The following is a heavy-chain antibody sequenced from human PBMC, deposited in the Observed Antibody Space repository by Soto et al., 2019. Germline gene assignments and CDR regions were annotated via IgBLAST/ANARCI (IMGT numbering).Heavy chain of an antibody. J-gene: IGHJ3*02. CDR2: IYYSGST. V-gene: IGHV4-59*08. D-gene: IGHD4-17*01. CDR3: ARFLTTVKQAFDI. CDR1: GGSISSYY. Sequence: QVQLQESGPGLVKPSETLSLTCTVSGGSISSYYWSWIRQPPGKGLEWIGYIYYSGSTNYNPSLTSRVTISVDTSKNQFSLKLSSVTAADTAVYYCARFLTTVKQAFDIWGQGTMVTVSS.